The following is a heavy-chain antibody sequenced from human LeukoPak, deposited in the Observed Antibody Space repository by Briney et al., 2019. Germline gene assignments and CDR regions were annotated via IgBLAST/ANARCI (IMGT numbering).Heavy chain of an antibody. D-gene: IGHD3-3*01. Sequence: GGSLRLSCAASGFTVSSNYMSWVRQAPGKGLEWVSVIYSGGSTYYADSVKGRFTISRDNSKNTLYLQMNSLRAEDTAVYYCARNVGLGDFWSGPRWFDPWGQGTLVTVSS. CDR2: IYSGGST. CDR3: ARNVGLGDFWSGPRWFDP. J-gene: IGHJ5*02. V-gene: IGHV3-53*01. CDR1: GFTVSSNY.